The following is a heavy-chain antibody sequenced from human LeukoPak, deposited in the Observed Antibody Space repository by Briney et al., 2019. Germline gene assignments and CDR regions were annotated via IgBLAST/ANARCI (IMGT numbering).Heavy chain of an antibody. D-gene: IGHD3-22*01. J-gene: IGHJ4*02. CDR2: INHSGST. CDR3: ARGFHYDSSGPQTSFDY. Sequence: SETLSLTCAVYGGSFSGYYWSWIRQPPGKGLEWIGEINHSGSTNYNPSLKSRATISVDTSKNQFSLKLSSVTAADTAVYYCARGFHYDSSGPQTSFDYWGQGTLVTVSS. CDR1: GGSFSGYY. V-gene: IGHV4-34*01.